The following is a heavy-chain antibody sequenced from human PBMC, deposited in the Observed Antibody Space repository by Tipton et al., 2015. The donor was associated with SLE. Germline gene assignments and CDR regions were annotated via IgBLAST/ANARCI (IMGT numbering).Heavy chain of an antibody. CDR2: SFYGGYT. V-gene: IGHV4-39*07. CDR1: GDSMSSSSSY. D-gene: IGHD3-3*01. Sequence: GLVKPSETLSLTCSVSGDSMSSSSSYWGWIRQPPGKGLEWIGSSFYGGYTYYNPSLSSRLTISLDTSKNQFFLNLTSVTAADTAVYYCATNYDFLEYFQHWGQGTLVTVSS. J-gene: IGHJ1*01. CDR3: ATNYDFLEYFQH.